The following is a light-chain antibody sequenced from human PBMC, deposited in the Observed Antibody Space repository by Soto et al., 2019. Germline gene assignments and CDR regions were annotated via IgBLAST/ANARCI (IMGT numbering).Light chain of an antibody. CDR2: EVS. CDR1: SSDVGGYNY. Sequence: QSALTQPPSASGFPGQSVTISCTGTSSDVGGYNYVSWYQQHPGKAPKLMIYEVSKRPSGVPDRFSGSKSGNTASLTVSGLQAEDEADYYCSSYAGSKTLFGGGTSSPS. CDR3: SSYAGSKTL. J-gene: IGLJ2*01. V-gene: IGLV2-8*01.